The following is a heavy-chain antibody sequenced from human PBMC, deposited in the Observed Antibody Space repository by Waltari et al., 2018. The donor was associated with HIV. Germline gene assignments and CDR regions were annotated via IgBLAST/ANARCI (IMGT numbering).Heavy chain of an antibody. J-gene: IGHJ3*02. Sequence: EVQVVESGGGLVQPGGSLRLSCAASGFTFSSYEMNWVRQAPGKGLEWVSYISSSGSTIYFADSVKGRFTMSRDNAKNSLYLRMNSRRAEDTAVYYCARAFMIRGTGAFDIWGQGTMVTVSS. CDR3: ARAFMIRGTGAFDI. CDR2: ISSSGSTI. V-gene: IGHV3-48*03. CDR1: GFTFSSYE. D-gene: IGHD3-10*01.